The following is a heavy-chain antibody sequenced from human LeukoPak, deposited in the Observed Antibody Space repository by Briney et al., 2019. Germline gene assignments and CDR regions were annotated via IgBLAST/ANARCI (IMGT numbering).Heavy chain of an antibody. CDR1: GFTFSGYD. CDR3: ARDSRSSYSFDY. V-gene: IGHV3-23*01. Sequence: GGSLRLSCAASGFTFSGYDMSWVRQAPGKGLEWVSGISSSGGGTYYADSVKGRFTISRDNSKNTLYLQMNSLRADDTAVYYCARDSRSSYSFDYWGQGTLVTVSS. J-gene: IGHJ4*02. D-gene: IGHD6-6*01. CDR2: ISSSGGGT.